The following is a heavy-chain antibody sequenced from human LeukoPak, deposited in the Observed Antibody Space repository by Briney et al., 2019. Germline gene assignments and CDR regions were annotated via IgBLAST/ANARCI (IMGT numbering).Heavy chain of an antibody. CDR2: THYSGST. CDR3: ARGDDFGMVTTGFDY. J-gene: IGHJ4*02. Sequence: SETLSLTCTVSGGSISSYYWSWIRQPPGKGLECIGYTHYSGSTNKNPSLKSRVTISVDTSKNQFSLKLSSVTAADTAVYYCARGDDFGMVTTGFDYWGQGTLVTVSS. D-gene: IGHD3-3*01. V-gene: IGHV4-59*01. CDR1: GGSISSYY.